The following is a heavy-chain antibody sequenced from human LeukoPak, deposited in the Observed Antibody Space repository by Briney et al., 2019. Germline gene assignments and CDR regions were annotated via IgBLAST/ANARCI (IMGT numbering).Heavy chain of an antibody. D-gene: IGHD3-10*01. Sequence: GGSLRLSCAASGFSFSNNDMHWVRQFSGKGQEWVSGLGVAGDRYYPVSVRGRFTVSRDRAGTYLYLQMNSLSAGDTAVYYCARGHYYGSGGDTFDVWGKGTMVIVSS. CDR3: ARGHYYGSGGDTFDV. CDR1: GFSFSNND. J-gene: IGHJ3*01. CDR2: LGVAGDR. V-gene: IGHV3-13*01.